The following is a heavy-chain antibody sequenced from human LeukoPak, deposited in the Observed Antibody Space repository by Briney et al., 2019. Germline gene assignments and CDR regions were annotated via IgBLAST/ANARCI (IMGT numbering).Heavy chain of an antibody. V-gene: IGHV3-53*01. D-gene: IGHD3-22*01. J-gene: IGHJ4*02. CDR3: ARDSGYYDSSGYSN. CDR1: GFTVSSNY. CDR2: IYSGGST. Sequence: GGSLRLSCAASGFTVSSNYMSWVRQAPGKGLEWVSIIYSGGSTFYADSVKGRFTISRDNSKNTLYLQMNSLRAEDTAVYYCARDSGYYDSSGYSNWGQGTLVTVSS.